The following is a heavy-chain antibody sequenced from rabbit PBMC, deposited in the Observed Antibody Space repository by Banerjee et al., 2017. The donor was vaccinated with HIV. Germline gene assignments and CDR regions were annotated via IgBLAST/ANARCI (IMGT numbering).Heavy chain of an antibody. D-gene: IGHD2-1*01. V-gene: IGHV1S43*01. J-gene: IGHJ4*01. CDR2: IYSTSGNT. CDR3: ARDSYDDYGYYFNL. Sequence: QEPLKETGGGLVQPGGSLTLTCKASGIDVRSYYYMCWVGQAPGKGLELIACIYSTSGNTWYASWVNGRFTISRSTSLNTVDLKMTGLTAADTATYFCARDSYDDYGYYFNLWGPGTLVTVS. CDR1: GIDVRSYYY.